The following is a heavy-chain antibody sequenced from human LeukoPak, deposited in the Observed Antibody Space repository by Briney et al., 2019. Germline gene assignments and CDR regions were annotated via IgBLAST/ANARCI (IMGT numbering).Heavy chain of an antibody. CDR2: INGNGGST. CDR3: ARITPYYGSGSYSVLSAFDI. Sequence: PGGSLRLSCAASGFTFDDYGMSWVRQAPGKGLEWVCGINGNGGSTGYADSLKGRFTISRDNAKNSLYLQMNSLRAEDTALYYCARITPYYGSGSYSVLSAFDIWGQGTMVTVSS. D-gene: IGHD3-10*01. J-gene: IGHJ3*02. V-gene: IGHV3-20*04. CDR1: GFTFDDYG.